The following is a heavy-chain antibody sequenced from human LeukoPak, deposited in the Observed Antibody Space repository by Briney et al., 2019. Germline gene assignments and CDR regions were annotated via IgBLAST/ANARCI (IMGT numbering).Heavy chain of an antibody. CDR3: ARDRGSYITEY. J-gene: IGHJ4*02. CDR1: GDSISSSGYF. Sequence: SETLSLTCTVSGDSISSSGYFWGRLRQSPGKGLEFIGSINYSGDPYYNPSLKSRVTISADTSKNQFFLNLNSVTAADTAVYYCARDRGSYITEYWGRGTLVTVSS. CDR2: INYSGDP. D-gene: IGHD6-6*01. V-gene: IGHV4-39*07.